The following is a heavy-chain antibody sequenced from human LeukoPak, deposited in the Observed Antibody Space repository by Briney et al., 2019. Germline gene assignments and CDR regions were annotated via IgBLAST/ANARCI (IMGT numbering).Heavy chain of an antibody. CDR3: ARGYTPRGGWYYYYGMDV. Sequence: ASVKVSCKASGGTFSSYAISWVRQATGQGLEWMGWMNPNSGNTGYAQKFQGRVTMTRNTSISTAYMELSSLRSEDTAVYYCARGYTPRGGWYYYYGMDVWGQGTTVTVSS. CDR1: GGTFSSYA. CDR2: MNPNSGNT. D-gene: IGHD3-16*01. J-gene: IGHJ6*02. V-gene: IGHV1-8*02.